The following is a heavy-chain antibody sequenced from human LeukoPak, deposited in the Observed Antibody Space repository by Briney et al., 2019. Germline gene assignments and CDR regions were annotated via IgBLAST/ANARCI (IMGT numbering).Heavy chain of an antibody. CDR2: MNPNSGNT. CDR1: GYTFTSYD. D-gene: IGHD3-3*01. Sequence: GASVKVSCKASGYTFTSYDINWVRQATGQGLEWMGWMNPNSGNTGYAQKFQGRVTITRNTSISTAYMELSSLRSEDTAVYYCARGNLYYDFWSGYYYGYWGQGTLVTVSS. CDR3: ARGNLYYDFWSGYYYGY. V-gene: IGHV1-8*03. J-gene: IGHJ4*02.